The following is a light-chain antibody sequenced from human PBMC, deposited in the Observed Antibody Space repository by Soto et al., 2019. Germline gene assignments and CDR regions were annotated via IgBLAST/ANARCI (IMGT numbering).Light chain of an antibody. V-gene: IGKV1-39*01. J-gene: IGKJ1*01. CDR3: QQSYSTPRT. Sequence: DLQMTPSPSSLSASVGDRVTITSRASQSISCYLNWYQQKPGKAPKLLIYAESSLQSGVPSRFSVSGSGTDFTLTISSLQPEDFATYYSQQSYSTPRTGGQGTMVEIK. CDR2: AES. CDR1: QSISCY.